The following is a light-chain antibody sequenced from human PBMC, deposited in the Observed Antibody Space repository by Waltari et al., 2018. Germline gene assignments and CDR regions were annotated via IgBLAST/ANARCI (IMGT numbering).Light chain of an antibody. J-gene: IGLJ1*01. CDR2: DVN. Sequence: QSALTQPRSVSGSPGQSVTISCTGTSSDVGRYNYVSWYQQHPGKDPKLIIYDVNKRPSGVPDRFSGSKSGNTASLTISGLQADDESDYYCCSYAGGYYVFGTGTEVAVL. CDR3: CSYAGGYYV. V-gene: IGLV2-11*01. CDR1: SSDVGRYNY.